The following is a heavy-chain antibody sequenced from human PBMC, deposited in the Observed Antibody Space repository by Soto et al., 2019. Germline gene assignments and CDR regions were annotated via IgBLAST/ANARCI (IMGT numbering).Heavy chain of an antibody. J-gene: IGHJ6*02. D-gene: IGHD5-12*01. CDR3: ANVGYDLDYYYGMDV. CDR1: GFTFSSYG. CDR2: ISYDGSNK. Sequence: QVQLVESGGGVVQPGRSLSLSCAASGFTFSSYGMHWVRQAPGKGLEWVAVISYDGSNKYYADSVKGRFTISRDNSKNTLYLQMNSLRAEDTAVYYCANVGYDLDYYYGMDVWGQGTTVTVSS. V-gene: IGHV3-30*18.